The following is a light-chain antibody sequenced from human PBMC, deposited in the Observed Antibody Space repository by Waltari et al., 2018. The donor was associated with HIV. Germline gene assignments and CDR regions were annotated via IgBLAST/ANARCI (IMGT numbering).Light chain of an antibody. CDR1: SGHSSYA. J-gene: IGLJ2*01. CDR3: QTWGTGIRV. CDR2: LNSDGSH. Sequence: QLVLTQSPSASVSLGASVKLTCTLSSGHSSYAIAWHQQKSEKGPRYLMKLNSDGSHNKGDGIPDRFSGSSSGAERYLTISSLQSEDEADYYCQTWGTGIRVFGGGTKLTVL. V-gene: IGLV4-69*01.